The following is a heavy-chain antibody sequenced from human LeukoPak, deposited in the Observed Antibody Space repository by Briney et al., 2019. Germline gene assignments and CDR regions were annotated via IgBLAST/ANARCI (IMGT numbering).Heavy chain of an antibody. CDR2: IYYSGST. D-gene: IGHD2-2*01. CDR1: GGSISSYY. CDR3: ARTTEDCSSTSCYQYWFDP. J-gene: IGHJ5*02. Sequence: PSETLSLTCTVSGGSISSYYWSWIRQPPGKGLEWIGYIYYSGSTSYNPSLKSRVTMSVDTSKKQISLKVRSVTAADTAVYYCARTTEDCSSTSCYQYWFDPWGQGTLVTVSS. V-gene: IGHV4-59*01.